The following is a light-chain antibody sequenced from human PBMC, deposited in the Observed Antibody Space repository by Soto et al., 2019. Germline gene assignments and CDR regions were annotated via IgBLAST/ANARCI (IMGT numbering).Light chain of an antibody. J-gene: IGKJ1*01. CDR3: QQYNSYPST. CDR2: KAS. V-gene: IGKV1-5*03. CDR1: QNIYTW. Sequence: DIQMTQSPSTLSASIGDRVTITCRASQNIYTWLAWYQQKPGQAPNLLIYKASTLKSGVPSRFSGSGSGTDFSLTINILQPDDFATYHCQQYNSYPSTFGQGTKVQI.